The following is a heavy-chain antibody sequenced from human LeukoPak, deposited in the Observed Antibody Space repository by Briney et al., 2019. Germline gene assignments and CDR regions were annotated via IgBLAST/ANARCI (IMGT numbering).Heavy chain of an antibody. Sequence: VPSVNVSSKASGYTFTNYGISWVRQAPGQGLQWMGWISAKNGNTKYAEKFQGRGTMTTDTSTNTASMELRSLRSDDPAVYYSARDRQAYYDSSGYFDNWGQGTLVTVSS. V-gene: IGHV1-18*01. CDR1: GYTFTNYG. CDR2: ISAKNGNT. J-gene: IGHJ4*02. D-gene: IGHD3-22*01. CDR3: ARDRQAYYDSSGYFDN.